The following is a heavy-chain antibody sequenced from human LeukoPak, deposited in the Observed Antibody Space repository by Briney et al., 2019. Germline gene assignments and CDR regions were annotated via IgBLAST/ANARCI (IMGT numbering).Heavy chain of an antibody. D-gene: IGHD2-15*01. CDR1: GGSFSGYY. Sequence: SETLSLTCAVYGGSFSGYYWSWIRQPPGKGLEWFGEINHSGSTNYNPSLKSRVTISVDTSKNQFSLKLSSVTAADTAVYYCARGLEDCSGGSCYFSPFDYWGQGTLVTVSS. CDR3: ARGLEDCSGGSCYFSPFDY. J-gene: IGHJ4*02. CDR2: INHSGST. V-gene: IGHV4-34*01.